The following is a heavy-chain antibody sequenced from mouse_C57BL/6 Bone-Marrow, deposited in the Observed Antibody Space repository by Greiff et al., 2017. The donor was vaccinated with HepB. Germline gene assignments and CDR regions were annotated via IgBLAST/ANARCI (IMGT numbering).Heavy chain of an antibody. J-gene: IGHJ3*01. Sequence: EVKVEESGGGLVQPGGSMKLSCVASGFTFSNYWMNWVRQSPEKGLEWVAQIGLKSDNYATHYAESVKGRFTISRDDSKSSVYLQMNNLRAEDTGIYYCTVYYDYWFAYWGQGTLVTVSA. CDR2: IGLKSDNYAT. CDR1: GFTFSNYW. D-gene: IGHD2-4*01. CDR3: TVYYDYWFAY. V-gene: IGHV6-3*01.